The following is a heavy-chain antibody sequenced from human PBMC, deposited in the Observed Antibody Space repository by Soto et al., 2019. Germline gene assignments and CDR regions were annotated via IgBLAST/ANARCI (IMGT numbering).Heavy chain of an antibody. CDR1: GFTFSSYS. D-gene: IGHD4-4*01. V-gene: IGHV3-21*01. CDR3: AREGSLYNDYISNCADY. Sequence: GGSLRLSCAASGFTFSSYSMIWVRQAPGKGLEWVSSISTTSSYIYYADSVKGRFTISRDNAKNSLYLLMNSLRAEDTALYYCAREGSLYNDYISNCADYWGQGTLVTVSS. J-gene: IGHJ4*02. CDR2: ISTTSSYI.